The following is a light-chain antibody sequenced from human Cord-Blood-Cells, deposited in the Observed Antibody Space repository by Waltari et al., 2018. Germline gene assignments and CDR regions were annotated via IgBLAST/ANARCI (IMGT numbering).Light chain of an antibody. Sequence: EIVLTQSPGTLSLSPGERATLSCRASQSVSSSYLAWYQQKPGQAPRLLIYGASSRATVIPDRFSVSGSGTDFTLTISRLEPEDFAVYYCQQYGSSPPYTFGQGTKLEIK. CDR2: GAS. CDR1: QSVSSSY. CDR3: QQYGSSPPYT. J-gene: IGKJ2*01. V-gene: IGKV3-20*01.